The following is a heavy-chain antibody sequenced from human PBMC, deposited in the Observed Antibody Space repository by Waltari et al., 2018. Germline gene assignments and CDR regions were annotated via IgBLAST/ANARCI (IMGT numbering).Heavy chain of an antibody. CDR1: GFSFGDYV. CDR3: TRNVFSDY. CDR2: IRNQAYGGTA. J-gene: IGHJ4*02. Sequence: EVQLVESGGGLVQPGQSLRLSCTTSGFSFGDYVMTWVRQAPGKGLEWVGLIRNQAYGGTAEYAASVKGRFTISRDDSKGNVYLEMNSLRTEDTAVYFCTRNVFSDYWGPGSLVTVSS. V-gene: IGHV3-49*04.